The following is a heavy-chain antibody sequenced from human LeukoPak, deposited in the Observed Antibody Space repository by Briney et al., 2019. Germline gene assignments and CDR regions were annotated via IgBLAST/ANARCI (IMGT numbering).Heavy chain of an antibody. V-gene: IGHV3-53*01. CDR1: GFTVSSNY. J-gene: IGHJ4*02. Sequence: GGSLRLSCAASGFTVSSNYMSWVRQAPGKGLEWVSILYSSGNTYYADSVKGRFTISRDNSENTLYLQMNSLRAEDTAVYYCARDLDYWGQGTLVTVSS. CDR2: LYSSGNT. CDR3: ARDLDY.